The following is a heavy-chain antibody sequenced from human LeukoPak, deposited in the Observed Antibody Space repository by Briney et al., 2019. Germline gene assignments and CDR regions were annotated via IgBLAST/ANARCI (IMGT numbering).Heavy chain of an antibody. CDR2: ISYDGSNK. J-gene: IGHJ3*02. D-gene: IGHD6-19*01. CDR1: GFTFSDYN. Sequence: GGSLRLSCAASGFTFSDYNMHWVRQAPGKGLEWVAVISYDGSNKYYADSVKGRFTISRDNSKNTLYLQMNSLTDEDTAVYYCAREVAGTRAFDIWGQGTMVTVSS. CDR3: AREVAGTRAFDI. V-gene: IGHV3-30*03.